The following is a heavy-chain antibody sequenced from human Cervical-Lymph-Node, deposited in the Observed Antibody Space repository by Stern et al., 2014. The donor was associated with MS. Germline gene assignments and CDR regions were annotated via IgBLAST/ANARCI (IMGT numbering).Heavy chain of an antibody. V-gene: IGHV1-69*09. Sequence: QVQLEESGAEVKKPGSSVKVSCKASGGTFSSYAISWVRQAPGQGLEWMGRIIPILGIANYAQKFQGRVTITADKSTSTAYMELSSLRSEDTAVYYCAYSSSWSARFDPWGQGTLVTVSS. CDR3: AYSSSWSARFDP. CDR1: GGTFSSYA. CDR2: IIPILGIA. D-gene: IGHD6-13*01. J-gene: IGHJ5*02.